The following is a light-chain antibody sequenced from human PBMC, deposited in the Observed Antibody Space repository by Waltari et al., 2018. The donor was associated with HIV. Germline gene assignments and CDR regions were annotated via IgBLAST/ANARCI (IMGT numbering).Light chain of an antibody. CDR3: QQSFSSPLT. V-gene: IGKV1-39*01. CDR2: DAS. Sequence: DIQMTQSPSSLSASVGDSVTITCRASQTVTNKVNWYQQKPGKAPKVLIYDASTLQSGVPSRFRGGGSWTDFTLTITSLQLDDFATYFCQQSFSSPLTFGPVTKVDI. J-gene: IGKJ3*01. CDR1: QTVTNK.